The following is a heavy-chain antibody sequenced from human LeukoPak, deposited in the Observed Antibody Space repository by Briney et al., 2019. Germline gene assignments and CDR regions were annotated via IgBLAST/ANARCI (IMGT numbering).Heavy chain of an antibody. D-gene: IGHD3-22*01. CDR2: VSGSGGTT. CDR1: GFTFSSYG. CDR3: ARAHYYDSSGYYYTAFDI. V-gene: IGHV3-23*01. Sequence: GGSLRLSCAVSGFTFSSYGMSWVRQAPGKGLEWVSGVSGSGGTTYYADSVKGRFTISRDNSKNTLYLQMNSLRAEDTAVYYCARAHYYDSSGYYYTAFDIWGQGTMVTVSS. J-gene: IGHJ3*02.